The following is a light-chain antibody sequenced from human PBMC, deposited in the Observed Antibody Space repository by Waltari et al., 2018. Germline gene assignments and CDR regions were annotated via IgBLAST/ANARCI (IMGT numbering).Light chain of an antibody. J-gene: IGLJ3*02. V-gene: IGLV2-23*02. CDR3: CSYAGRSTWV. Sequence: QSALTQPASVSGSPGQSITISCTGTSSDVGRYNFVSWYQQHPGKAPQLIIYEVNKRPSGVSNRLSGSKSGNTASLTISGLQAEDVSDYYCCSYAGRSTWVFGGGTKVTVL. CDR1: SSDVGRYNF. CDR2: EVN.